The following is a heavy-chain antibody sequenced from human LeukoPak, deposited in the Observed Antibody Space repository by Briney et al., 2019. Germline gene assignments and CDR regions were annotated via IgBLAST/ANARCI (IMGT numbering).Heavy chain of an antibody. D-gene: IGHD1-1*01. CDR3: ARGVEVPNY. Sequence: TSETLSLTCTVSGGSISSYYWSWIRQPPGKGLEWIGYIYYSGSTYYNPSLKSRVTISVDTSKNQFSLKLSSVTAADTAVYYCARGVEVPNYWGQGTLVTVSS. J-gene: IGHJ4*02. CDR2: IYYSGST. CDR1: GGSISSYY. V-gene: IGHV4-59*08.